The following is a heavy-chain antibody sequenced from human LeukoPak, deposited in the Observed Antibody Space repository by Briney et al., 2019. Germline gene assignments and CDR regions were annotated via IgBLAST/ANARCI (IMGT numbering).Heavy chain of an antibody. CDR3: ARDHTSYDSSGYYLESTFDY. D-gene: IGHD3-22*01. Sequence: ASVKVSCKASGYTFTGYYMHWVRQAPGQGLEWMGWINPNSGGTNYAQKFQGRVTMTRDTSISTAYMELSRLRSDGTAVYYCARDHTSYDSSGYYLESTFDYWGQGTLVTVSS. CDR1: GYTFTGYY. CDR2: INPNSGGT. V-gene: IGHV1-2*02. J-gene: IGHJ4*02.